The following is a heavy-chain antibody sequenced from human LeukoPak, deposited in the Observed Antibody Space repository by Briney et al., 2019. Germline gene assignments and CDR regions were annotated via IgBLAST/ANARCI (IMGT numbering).Heavy chain of an antibody. CDR1: RNTFTGYW. D-gene: IGHD3-16*01. CDR3: ARHVRGDALDV. V-gene: IGHV5-51*01. CDR2: IYPGDSDT. Sequence: GESLKISCKGSRNTFTGYWIAWVRQMPGKGLEWMGIIYPGDSDTRYSPSFQGQVTISADKSISTAYLQWSSLTASDTAIYYCARHVRGDALDVWGQGTTVTVSS. J-gene: IGHJ6*02.